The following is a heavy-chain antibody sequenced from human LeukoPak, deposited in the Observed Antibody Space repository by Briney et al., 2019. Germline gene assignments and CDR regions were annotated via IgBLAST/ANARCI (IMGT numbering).Heavy chain of an antibody. CDR2: INPNSGGT. CDR1: GYTFTGYY. J-gene: IGHJ4*02. D-gene: IGHD3-9*01. V-gene: IGHV1-2*02. CDR3: ARAPVTGYYKEMDYFDY. Sequence: ASVKVSCKASGYTFTGYYMHWVRQAPGQGLEWMGWINPNSGGTNYAQKFQGRVTMTRDTSISTAYMELSRLRSEDTAVYYCARAPVTGYYKEMDYFDYWGQGTLVTVSS.